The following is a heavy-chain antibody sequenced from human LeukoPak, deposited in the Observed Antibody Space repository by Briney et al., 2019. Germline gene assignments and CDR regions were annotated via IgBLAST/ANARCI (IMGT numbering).Heavy chain of an antibody. CDR3: ARATPNYYDSSGCST. Sequence: SETLSLTCTVSGGSISSGGYYWSWIRQHPGKGLEWIGYIYYSGSTYYNPSLKSRVTISVDTSKNQFSLKLSSVTAADTAVYYCARATPNYYDSSGCSTWGQGTLVTVSS. CDR2: IYYSGST. V-gene: IGHV4-31*03. J-gene: IGHJ5*02. CDR1: GGSISSGGYY. D-gene: IGHD3-22*01.